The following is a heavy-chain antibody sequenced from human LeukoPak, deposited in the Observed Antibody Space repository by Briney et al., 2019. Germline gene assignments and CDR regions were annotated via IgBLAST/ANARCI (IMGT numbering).Heavy chain of an antibody. J-gene: IGHJ3*02. CDR1: GYSFTHLG. D-gene: IGHD1-26*01. Sequence: SVKVSCKSSGYSFTHLGITGVRQAPGQGREGMGWISAFNGNTNYAQKLQGRVTMTTDTSASTAYMELRSLRSDDTAIYYCARGIDSGSPPLGTFEIWGQGTMVTVSS. V-gene: IGHV1-18*01. CDR2: ISAFNGNT. CDR3: ARGIDSGSPPLGTFEI.